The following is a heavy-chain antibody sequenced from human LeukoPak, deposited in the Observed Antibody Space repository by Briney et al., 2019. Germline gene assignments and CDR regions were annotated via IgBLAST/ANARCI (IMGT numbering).Heavy chain of an antibody. V-gene: IGHV3-30*02. CDR3: VKDNPLDY. J-gene: IGHJ4*02. CDR1: GFTFSSYG. D-gene: IGHD1-14*01. Sequence: GGSLRLSCGASGFTFSSYGMLWVRQSPGKGLEWVAFIRYDGNIKFYADSMKGRFTISRDNSKNTLYLHINSLRPEDTALYYCVKDNPLDYGGQGTLVIVSS. CDR2: IRYDGNIK.